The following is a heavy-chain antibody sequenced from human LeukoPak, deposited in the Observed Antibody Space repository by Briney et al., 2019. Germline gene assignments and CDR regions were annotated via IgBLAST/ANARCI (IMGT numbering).Heavy chain of an antibody. Sequence: SETLSLTCTVSGGSISSYYWSWIRQPPGKGLEWIGYIYYSGSTNYNPSLKSRVTISVDTSKNQFSLKLSSVTAADTAVYYCARAGFPYVLDAFDTWGQGTMVTVSS. CDR1: GGSISSYY. V-gene: IGHV4-59*01. CDR3: ARAGFPYVLDAFDT. CDR2: IYYSGST. J-gene: IGHJ3*02. D-gene: IGHD3-10*01.